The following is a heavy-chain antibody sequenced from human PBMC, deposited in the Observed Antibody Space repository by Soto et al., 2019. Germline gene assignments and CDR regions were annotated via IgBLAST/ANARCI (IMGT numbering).Heavy chain of an antibody. V-gene: IGHV5-10-1*01. CDR1: GYSFTRYW. CDR2: IDPSDSYT. Sequence: GESLTISCKCSGYSFTRYWISWVRQMPGKGLEWMGRIDPSDSYTDYSPSFQGHVTISADKSISTAYLQRSSLKASDTAMYYCAASPIAVAGLGFDYWGQGTLVTVSS. J-gene: IGHJ4*02. D-gene: IGHD6-19*01. CDR3: AASPIAVAGLGFDY.